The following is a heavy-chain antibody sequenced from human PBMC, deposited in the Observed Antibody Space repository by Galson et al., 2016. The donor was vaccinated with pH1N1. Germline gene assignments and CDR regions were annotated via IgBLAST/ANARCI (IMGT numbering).Heavy chain of an antibody. D-gene: IGHD6-19*01. CDR1: GFTFSRYS. Sequence: SLRLSCAASGFTFSRYSMNWVRQSPGKGLQWVSSITGDSIYLYYPDSVRGRFTISRDNAKNPLYLQMSSLRVEDTAIYYCARGRSSGWEHWYFDLWGRGTLVTVSS. V-gene: IGHV3-21*06. CDR2: ITGDSIYL. J-gene: IGHJ2*01. CDR3: ARGRSSGWEHWYFDL.